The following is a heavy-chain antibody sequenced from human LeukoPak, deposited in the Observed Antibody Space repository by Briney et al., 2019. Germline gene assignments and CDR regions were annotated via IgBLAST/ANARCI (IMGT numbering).Heavy chain of an antibody. CDR3: ASRVTTGY. CDR1: GFIVSCNY. CDR2: ICTGGTT. V-gene: IGHV3-66*01. Sequence: GGSLKLSCAASGFIVSCNYMSWVRQSPGKGLEWVSVICTGGTTNYADSVKGRFTISRDNSKNTLYLQMNSLRAEDTAVYYCASRVTTGYWGQGTLVTVSS. J-gene: IGHJ4*02. D-gene: IGHD1-14*01.